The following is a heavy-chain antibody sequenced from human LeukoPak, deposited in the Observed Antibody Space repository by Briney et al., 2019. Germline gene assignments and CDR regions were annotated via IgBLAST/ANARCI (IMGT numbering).Heavy chain of an antibody. CDR2: IYSGSPT. CDR3: ARGESYYYDNSGSFFDY. D-gene: IGHD3-22*01. CDR1: GFTISSNF. Sequence: GGSLRLSCATSGFTISSNFMSWVRQAPGKGLEWVSTIYSGSPTYYADSVKGRFIISRDNAKNTLLLQMSSLRAEDTAVYYCARGESYYYDNSGSFFDYWGQGTLVTVSS. J-gene: IGHJ4*02. V-gene: IGHV3-66*01.